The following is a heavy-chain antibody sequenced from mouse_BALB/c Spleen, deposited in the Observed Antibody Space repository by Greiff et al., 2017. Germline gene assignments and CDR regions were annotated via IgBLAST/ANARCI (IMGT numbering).Heavy chain of an antibody. V-gene: IGHV5-17*02. Sequence: EVMLVESGGGLVQPGGSRKLSCAASGFTFSSFGMHWVRQAPEKGLEWVAYISSGSSTIYYADTVKGRFTISRDNPKNTLFLQMTSLRSEDTAMYYCARSGYYYGSSYDWYFDVWGAGTTVTVSS. CDR2: ISSGSSTI. D-gene: IGHD1-1*01. CDR1: GFTFSSFG. CDR3: ARSGYYYGSSYDWYFDV. J-gene: IGHJ1*01.